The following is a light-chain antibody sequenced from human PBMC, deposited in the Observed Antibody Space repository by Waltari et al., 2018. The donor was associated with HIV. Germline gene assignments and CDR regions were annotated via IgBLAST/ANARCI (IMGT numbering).Light chain of an antibody. Sequence: DIQMTQSPSSLSASVGDRVTITCRASQTITTYLKWYQQTPGKAPKLLIYAASSLQSGVPSRFSGSGSGTDFTLTISSLQPDDFATYYCQQNYGTPRTFGQGTKVEVK. CDR2: AAS. V-gene: IGKV1-39*01. J-gene: IGKJ1*01. CDR3: QQNYGTPRT. CDR1: QTITTY.